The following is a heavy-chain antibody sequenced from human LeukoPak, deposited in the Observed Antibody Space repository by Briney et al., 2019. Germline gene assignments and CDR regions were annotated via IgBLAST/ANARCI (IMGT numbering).Heavy chain of an antibody. J-gene: IGHJ6*02. CDR1: GFTFSSHW. Sequence: GGSLRLSCAASGFTFSSHWMHWVRQAPGKGLVWVSSISSSSSYIYYADSVKGRFTISRDNAENTLYLQMNSLRAEDTAVYYCARGRYYGMDVWGQGTTVTVSS. V-gene: IGHV3-21*01. CDR2: ISSSSSYI. CDR3: ARGRYYGMDV.